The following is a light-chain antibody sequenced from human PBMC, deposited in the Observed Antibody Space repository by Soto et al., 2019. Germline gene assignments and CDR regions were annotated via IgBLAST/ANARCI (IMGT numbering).Light chain of an antibody. CDR2: DAS. J-gene: IGKJ4*01. CDR1: QSVSMY. Sequence: EHVFTQSPAALCLSPGERATLSCRTSQSVSMYLAWYQQKPGQAPRLLIYDASNRATGIPARFSGSGSGTDFTLTISSLEPEDFAVYYCQQRRDWLTFGGGTKVDIK. CDR3: QQRRDWLT. V-gene: IGKV3-11*01.